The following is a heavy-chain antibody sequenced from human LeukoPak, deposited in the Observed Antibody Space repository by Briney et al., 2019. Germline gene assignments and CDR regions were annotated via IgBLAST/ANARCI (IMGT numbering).Heavy chain of an antibody. J-gene: IGHJ5*02. V-gene: IGHV1-8*03. D-gene: IGHD6-19*01. CDR2: MNPNSGNT. Sequence: GASVKVSCKASGYTFTSYDINWMRQATGQGLEWMGWMNPNSGNTGYAQKFQGRVTITRNTSISTAYMELSRLRSDDTAVYYCARGIPRVAGIPWRGYNWFDPWGQGTLVTVSS. CDR1: GYTFTSYD. CDR3: ARGIPRVAGIPWRGYNWFDP.